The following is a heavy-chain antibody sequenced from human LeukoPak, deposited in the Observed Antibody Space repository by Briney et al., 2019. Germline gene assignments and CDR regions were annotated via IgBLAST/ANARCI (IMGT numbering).Heavy chain of an antibody. CDR2: VYSGGGT. Sequence: GGSLRLSRAASGLTVSTNYMYWVRQAPGRGLEWVSVVYSGGGTYYADSVKGRFTISRDNSKNRLYLQMNSLRAEDTAVYYCTAGSSGVFDYWGQGTLVTVSS. J-gene: IGHJ4*02. V-gene: IGHV3-53*01. CDR1: GLTVSTNY. CDR3: TAGSSGVFDY. D-gene: IGHD3-22*01.